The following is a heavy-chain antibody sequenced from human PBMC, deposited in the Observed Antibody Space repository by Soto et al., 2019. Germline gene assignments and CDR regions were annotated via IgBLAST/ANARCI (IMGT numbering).Heavy chain of an antibody. CDR3: ARVLRVGVRSYEPPGGFDY. V-gene: IGHV3-7*01. J-gene: IGHJ4*02. CDR2: IKQDGSEK. Sequence: EVQLVESGGGLVQPGGSLRLSCAASGFTFSSYWMSWVRQAPGKGLEWVANIKQDGSEKYYVDSVKGRFTISRDNAKNSLYLQMNSLRAEDTDVYYCARVLRVGVRSYEPPGGFDYWGQGTLVTVSS. D-gene: IGHD3-10*01. CDR1: GFTFSSYW.